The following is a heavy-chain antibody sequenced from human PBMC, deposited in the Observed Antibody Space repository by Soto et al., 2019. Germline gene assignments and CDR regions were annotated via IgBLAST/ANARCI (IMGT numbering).Heavy chain of an antibody. J-gene: IGHJ6*02. CDR2: ISAYNGNT. V-gene: IGHV1-18*01. CDR1: GYTFTSYA. D-gene: IGHD2-2*01. CDR3: ARLYCISTSCYLGMDV. Sequence: ASVKVSCKASGYTFTSYAMHWVRQAPGQRLEWMGRISAYNGNTNYAQKLQGRVTMTTDTSTSTAYMELRSLRSDDTAVFYCARLYCISTSCYLGMDVWGQGTTVTVSS.